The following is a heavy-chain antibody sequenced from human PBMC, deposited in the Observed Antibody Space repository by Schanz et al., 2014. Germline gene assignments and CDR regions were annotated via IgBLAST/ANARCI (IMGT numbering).Heavy chain of an antibody. CDR3: AKEVLQLGILD. V-gene: IGHV3-43*01. J-gene: IGHJ4*02. CDR2: ITWNGAST. D-gene: IGHD7-27*01. CDR1: GFTFNDYS. Sequence: EVQLVESGGVVVQPGGSLRLSCAASGFTFNDYSMHWVRQAPGKGLEWVSLITWNGASTYYADSVKGRFTISRDNSKNSLYLQMNSLLAPDTALYYCAKEVLQLGILDWGQGTLVTVSS.